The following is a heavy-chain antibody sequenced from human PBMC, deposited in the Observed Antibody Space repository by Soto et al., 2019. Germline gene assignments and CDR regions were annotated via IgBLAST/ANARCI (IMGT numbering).Heavy chain of an antibody. D-gene: IGHD2-8*01. CDR1: VFTFSNYG. V-gene: IGHV3-30*18. CDR2: MSYDGSHE. CDR3: AKDPKCCTIGSHFLDNWFDP. J-gene: IGHJ5*02. Sequence: ESGGGVVQPGRSLRLSCAASVFTFSNYGMHWVRQTPGKGLERVAVMSYDGSHEFYTDSVKGRFTISRDNSKNTLYLQMNSLKTEDTAMYYCAKDPKCCTIGSHFLDNWFDPWGQGTLVTVSS.